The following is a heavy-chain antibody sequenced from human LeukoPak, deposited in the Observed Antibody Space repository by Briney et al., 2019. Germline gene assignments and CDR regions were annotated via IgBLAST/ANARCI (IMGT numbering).Heavy chain of an antibody. J-gene: IGHJ4*02. CDR3: AKAPALYSSSWYYFDY. D-gene: IGHD6-13*01. V-gene: IGHV3-9*01. Sequence: GGSLRLSCAASGFTFDDYAMHWVRQDPGKGLGWVSGISRNSGSICYADSVKGRFTISRDNAKNSLYLQMNSLKAEDTALYYCAKAPALYSSSWYYFDYWGQGTLVTVSS. CDR1: GFTFDDYA. CDR2: ISRNSGSI.